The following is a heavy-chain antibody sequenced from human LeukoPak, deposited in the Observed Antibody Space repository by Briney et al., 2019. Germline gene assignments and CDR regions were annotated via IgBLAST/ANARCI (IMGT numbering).Heavy chain of an antibody. D-gene: IGHD3-10*01. J-gene: IGHJ5*02. CDR3: AREQVGGSGSYSQGWFDP. CDR1: GYTFTSYG. V-gene: IGHV1-18*01. CDR2: ISAYNGNT. Sequence: GASVKVSCKASGYTFTSYGISWVRQAPGQGLEWMGWISAYNGNTNYAQKFQGRVTMTRDMSTSTVYMELSSLRSEDTAVYYCAREQVGGSGSYSQGWFDPWGQGTLVTVSS.